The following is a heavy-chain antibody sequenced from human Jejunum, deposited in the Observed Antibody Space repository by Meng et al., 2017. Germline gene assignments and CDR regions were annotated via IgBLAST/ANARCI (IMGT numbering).Heavy chain of an antibody. V-gene: IGHV1-2*02. J-gene: IGHJ2*01. D-gene: IGHD3-10*02. CDR3: ARADYVRYFNL. Sequence: QVQPVQSGGGVKKPGASVKVSCKASGYTFTDFCIGWVRQAPGQGLEWMGYIIHENGFTRYAQNFQGRVTMTRDASISTAYMELRSLRSDDSAIYYCARADYVRYFNLWGRGTLVTVSS. CDR1: GYTFTDFC. CDR2: IIHENGFT.